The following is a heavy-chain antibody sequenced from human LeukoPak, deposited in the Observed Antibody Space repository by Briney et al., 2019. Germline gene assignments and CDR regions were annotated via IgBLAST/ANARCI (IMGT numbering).Heavy chain of an antibody. Sequence: EASVKVSCKASGGTFSSYTISWVRQAPGQGLEWMGRIIPILGIANYAQKFQGRVTITADKSTSTAYMELSSLRSEDTAVYYCARDLDVVVVAAMGPFNFQHWGQGTLVTVSP. CDR3: ARDLDVVVVAAMGPFNFQH. CDR1: GGTFSSYT. J-gene: IGHJ1*01. D-gene: IGHD2-15*01. V-gene: IGHV1-69*04. CDR2: IIPILGIA.